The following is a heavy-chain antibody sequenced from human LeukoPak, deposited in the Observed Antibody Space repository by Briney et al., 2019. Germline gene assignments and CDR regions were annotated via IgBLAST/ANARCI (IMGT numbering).Heavy chain of an antibody. CDR2: ISYDGSNK. J-gene: IGHJ4*02. D-gene: IGHD5-24*01. V-gene: IGHV3-30-3*01. CDR3: ARNDGYNGYYFDY. Sequence: PGRSLRLSCAASGFTFSSYAMHWVRQAPGKGLEWVAVISYDGSNKYYADSVKGRFTISRDNSKNTLYLQMNSLRAEDTAVYYCARNDGYNGYYFDYRGQGTLVTVSS. CDR1: GFTFSSYA.